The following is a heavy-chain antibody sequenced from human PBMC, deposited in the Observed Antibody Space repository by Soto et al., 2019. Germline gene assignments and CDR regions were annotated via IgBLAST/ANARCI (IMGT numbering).Heavy chain of an antibody. J-gene: IGHJ4*02. Sequence: ASVKVSCKVSGYTLTELSMHWVRQAPGKGLGWMGGFDPEDGETIYAQKFQGRVTMTKDTSTDTAYMELSSLRSDDTAVYYCAIYSGYDGLDYWGQGTLVTVSS. CDR1: GYTLTELS. CDR2: FDPEDGET. V-gene: IGHV1-24*01. CDR3: AIYSGYDGLDY. D-gene: IGHD5-12*01.